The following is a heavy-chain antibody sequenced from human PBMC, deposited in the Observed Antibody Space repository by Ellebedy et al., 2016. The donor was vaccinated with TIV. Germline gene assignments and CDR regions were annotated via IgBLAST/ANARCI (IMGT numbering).Heavy chain of an antibody. V-gene: IGHV1-46*04. D-gene: IGHD3-10*01. CDR3: SRAPYYYCSGIDY. CDR1: GYTFTSYY. CDR2: INPSGGST. Sequence: AASVKVSCKASGYTFTSYYMHWVRQAPGQGLEWMGIINPSGGSTSYAQKLQGRVTMTRNTSISTAYMELSSLRSEDTAVYYWSRAPYYYCSGIDYWGQGTLVTVSS. J-gene: IGHJ4*02.